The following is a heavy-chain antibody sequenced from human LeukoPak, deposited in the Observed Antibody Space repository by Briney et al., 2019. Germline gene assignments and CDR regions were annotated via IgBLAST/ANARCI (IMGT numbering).Heavy chain of an antibody. D-gene: IGHD6-6*01. CDR3: ARLSSLANIAARGRTWLDP. CDR2: IYTSGST. J-gene: IGHJ5*02. V-gene: IGHV4-61*02. Sequence: SETLSLTCTVSGGSINSGSYYWSWIRQPAGKGLEWIGRIYTSGSTNYNPSLKSRVTISVDTSKNQFSLKLSSVTAADTAVYYCARLSSLANIAARGRTWLDPWGQGSLVTVSS. CDR1: GGSINSGSYY.